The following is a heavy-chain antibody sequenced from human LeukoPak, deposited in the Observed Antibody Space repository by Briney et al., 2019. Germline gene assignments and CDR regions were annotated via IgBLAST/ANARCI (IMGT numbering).Heavy chain of an antibody. J-gene: IGHJ4*02. CDR1: GYTFTSYV. V-gene: IGHV1-18*01. CDR2: ISAYNGNT. Sequence: ASVKVSCKASGYTFTSYVISWVRQAPGQGLEWMGWISAYNGNTNYAQKLQGRVTMTTDTSTSTAYMELRSLRSDDTAVYYCARGYRQCSGGSCYNRKLDYWGQGTLVTVSS. CDR3: ARGYRQCSGGSCYNRKLDY. D-gene: IGHD2-15*01.